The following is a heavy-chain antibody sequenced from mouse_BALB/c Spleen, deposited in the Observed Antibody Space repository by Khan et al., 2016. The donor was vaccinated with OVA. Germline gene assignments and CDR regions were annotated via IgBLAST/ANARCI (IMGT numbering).Heavy chain of an antibody. CDR1: GYTFTSYT. J-gene: IGHJ3*01. D-gene: IGHD1-1*02. CDR2: INPSSDYT. CDR3: PRSVACSRIRPMFAI. Sequence: QVQLQQPGAELARPGASAKMSCKASGYTFTSYTMHWVKQRPGQGLEWIGYINPSSDYTNYNQKFKDKATLTADKSSSTAYMQLSSLTSEDSAVHSRPRSVACSRIRPMFAIWGRGTLVTVSA. V-gene: IGHV1-4*01.